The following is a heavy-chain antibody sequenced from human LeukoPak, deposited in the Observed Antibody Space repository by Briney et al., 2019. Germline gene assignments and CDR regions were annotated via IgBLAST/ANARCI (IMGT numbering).Heavy chain of an antibody. D-gene: IGHD6-13*01. CDR1: GGTFSSYA. Sequence: ASVTVSCKASGGTFSSYAISWVRQAPGQGLEWMGGIIPIFGTANYAQKFQGRVTITTDESTSTAYMELRSLRSDDTAVYYCARLPRSSSFDPWGQGTLVTVSS. J-gene: IGHJ5*02. CDR3: ARLPRSSSFDP. V-gene: IGHV1-69*05. CDR2: IIPIFGTA.